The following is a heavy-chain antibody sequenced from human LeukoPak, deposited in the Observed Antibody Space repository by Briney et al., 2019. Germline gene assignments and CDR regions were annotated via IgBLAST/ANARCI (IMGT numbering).Heavy chain of an antibody. V-gene: IGHV5-51*01. CDR1: GYSFTSYW. CDR3: ARGYCSSTSCFDY. J-gene: IGHJ4*02. D-gene: IGHD2-2*01. Sequence: KNGESLKISCKGSGYSFTSYWIGWVRQMPGKGLEWMGIIYPGDSDTRYSPSFQGQVTISADKSISTAYLQWSNLKASDTAMYYCARGYCSSTSCFDYWGQGTLVTVSS. CDR2: IYPGDSDT.